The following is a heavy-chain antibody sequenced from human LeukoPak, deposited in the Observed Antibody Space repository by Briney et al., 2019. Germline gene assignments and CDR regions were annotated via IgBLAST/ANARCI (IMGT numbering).Heavy chain of an antibody. CDR1: GFTFSSYS. Sequence: GGSLRLSCAASGFTFSSYSTNWVRQAPGKGLEWVSSISSSSSYIYYADSVKGRFTISRDNAKNSLYLQMNSLRAEDTAVYYCARARWELLEDWGQGTLVTVSS. D-gene: IGHD1-26*01. CDR2: ISSSSSYI. V-gene: IGHV3-21*01. J-gene: IGHJ4*02. CDR3: ARARWELLED.